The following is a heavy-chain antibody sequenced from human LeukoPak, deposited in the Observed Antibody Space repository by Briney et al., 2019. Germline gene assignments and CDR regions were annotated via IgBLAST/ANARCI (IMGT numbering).Heavy chain of an antibody. Sequence: ASVKVSCKASGYNFTSYGISWVRQAPGQGLEWMGWISAYNGNTNYAQKLQGRVTMTTDTSTSTAYMELRSLRSDDTAVYYCARDKRGLDQPDNWGQGTLVTVSS. V-gene: IGHV1-18*01. CDR2: ISAYNGNT. CDR1: GYNFTSYG. D-gene: IGHD1/OR15-1a*01. CDR3: ARDKRGLDQPDN. J-gene: IGHJ4*02.